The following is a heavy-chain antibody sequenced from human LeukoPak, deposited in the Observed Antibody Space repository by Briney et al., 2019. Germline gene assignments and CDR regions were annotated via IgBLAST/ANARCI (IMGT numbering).Heavy chain of an antibody. Sequence: ASVKVSCKSSGYTFTGYYMHWVRQAPGQGFEWMGRIDSNSGGTNYAQNFQGRVTMTRDTSISTVYMELISLRSDGTAVYYCAREMNYDDYRTSDYWGQGTLVTVSS. CDR2: IDSNSGGT. CDR1: GYTFTGYY. CDR3: AREMNYDDYRTSDY. J-gene: IGHJ4*02. D-gene: IGHD4-17*01. V-gene: IGHV1-2*02.